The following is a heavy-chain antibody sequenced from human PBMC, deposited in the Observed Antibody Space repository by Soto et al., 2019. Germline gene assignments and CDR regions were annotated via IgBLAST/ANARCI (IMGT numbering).Heavy chain of an antibody. V-gene: IGHV1-18*01. CDR2: ITAYNGNT. CDR3: ARTLYGDNVDY. J-gene: IGHJ4*02. CDR1: GYTFTSYG. Sequence: ASVKVSCKASGYTFTSYGISWVRQAPGQGLEWMGWITAYNGNTNYAQKLQGRVTMTTDTSTSTAYMELRSLRSEDTAVYYCARTLYGDNVDYWGQGTRVTVAS. D-gene: IGHD4-17*01.